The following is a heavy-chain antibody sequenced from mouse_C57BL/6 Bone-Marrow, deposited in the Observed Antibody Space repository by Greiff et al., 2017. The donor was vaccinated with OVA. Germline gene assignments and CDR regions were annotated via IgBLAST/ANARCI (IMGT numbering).Heavy chain of an antibody. Sequence: EVKLVESGGGLVQPGGSLKLSCAASGFTFSDYYMYWVRQTPEKRLEWVAYISNGGGSTYYPDTVKGRFTISRDNAKNTLYLRMSRLKSEDTAMYYCARLLLMDYWGQGTSVTVSS. J-gene: IGHJ4*01. CDR3: ARLLLMDY. CDR2: ISNGGGST. CDR1: GFTFSDYY. V-gene: IGHV5-12*01.